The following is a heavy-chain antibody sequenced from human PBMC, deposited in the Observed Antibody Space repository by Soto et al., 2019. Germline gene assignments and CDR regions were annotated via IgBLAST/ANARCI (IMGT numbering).Heavy chain of an antibody. CDR3: ARLRTSVTTEDAFDI. CDR1: GYTFTNYY. D-gene: IGHD4-17*01. J-gene: IGHJ3*02. V-gene: IGHV5-51*01. CDR2: IYPDDSTT. Sequence: PGESLKISYKGSGYTFTNYYIGWVRQLPGKGLERMGIIYPDDSTTRYGPSFQGQVTISVDKSIDTAFLQWGSLRASDTAMYYCARLRTSVTTEDAFDIWGPGTKVTVSS.